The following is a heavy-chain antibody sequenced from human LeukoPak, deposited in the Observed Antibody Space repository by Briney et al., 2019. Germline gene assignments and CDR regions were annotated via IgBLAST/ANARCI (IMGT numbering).Heavy chain of an antibody. D-gene: IGHD2-8*01. CDR2: ISGSGGST. CDR1: GFTFSSYA. Sequence: GGSLRLSCAASGFTFSSYAMSWVRQAPGRGLEWVSAISGSGGSTYYADSVKGRFTISRDNSKNTMYLQMNSLRAEDTAVYYCAKDGRLRYCTNGVCHMGMDYWGQGTLVTVSS. CDR3: AKDGRLRYCTNGVCHMGMDY. V-gene: IGHV3-23*01. J-gene: IGHJ4*02.